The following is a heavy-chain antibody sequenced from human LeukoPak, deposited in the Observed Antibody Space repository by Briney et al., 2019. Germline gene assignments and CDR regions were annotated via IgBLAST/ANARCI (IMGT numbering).Heavy chain of an antibody. Sequence: GASVKVSCKASGYTFTSYGISWVRQAPGQGLEWMGWISAYNGNTNYAQKLQGRVTMTTDTSTSTAYMELRSLRPDDTAVYYCARVSSQWCMLGLCNWFDPWGQGTLVTVSS. J-gene: IGHJ5*02. CDR1: GYTFTSYG. V-gene: IGHV1-18*01. CDR2: ISAYNGNT. CDR3: ARVSSQWCMLGLCNWFDP. D-gene: IGHD2-8*02.